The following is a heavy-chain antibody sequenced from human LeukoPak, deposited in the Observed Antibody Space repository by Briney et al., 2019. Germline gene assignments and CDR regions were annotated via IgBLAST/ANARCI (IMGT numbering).Heavy chain of an antibody. CDR2: ISYDGTEK. V-gene: IGHV3-30-3*01. J-gene: IGHJ4*02. CDR1: GLSFSSYA. Sequence: PGGSLRLSCAACGLSFSSYAMHWVRQAPGKGLEWVAVISYDGTEKYYGDSVKGRFTISRDNSKNTLYLQMNSLRAEDTALYYCARDGHGVPLDYWGQGTLVTVSP. CDR3: ARDGHGVPLDY. D-gene: IGHD4-17*01.